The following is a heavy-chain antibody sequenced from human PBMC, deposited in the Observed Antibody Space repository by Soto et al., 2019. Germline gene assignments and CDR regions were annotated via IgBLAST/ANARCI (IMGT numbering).Heavy chain of an antibody. CDR1: GFTFNSYA. D-gene: IGHD4-17*01. CDR2: ISGSGGSK. CDR3: AKDRKIQLWTDYGDYDY. J-gene: IGHJ4*02. V-gene: IGHV3-23*01. Sequence: GGSLRLSCAASGFTFNSYAMSWVRQAPGKGLEWVSGISGSGGSKYYGDSVKGRFTISRDNSKNTLYLQMNSLRAEDTALYYCAKDRKIQLWTDYGDYDYWGQGTLVTVSS.